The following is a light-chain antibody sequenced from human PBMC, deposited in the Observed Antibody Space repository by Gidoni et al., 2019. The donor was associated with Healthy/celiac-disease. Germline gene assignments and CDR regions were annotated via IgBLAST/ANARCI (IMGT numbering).Light chain of an antibody. CDR2: EVN. CDR1: SSDVGGYDY. Sequence: QSALTQPPSASGSPGQSVTISCTGTSSDVGGYDYVSWYQQHPGKAPKLVIYEVNTRPSGVPDRFSASKSGNTASLTVSGLRADDEAHYYCASFAGNNIFVLGGGTRLTVL. CDR3: ASFAGNNIFV. J-gene: IGLJ2*01. V-gene: IGLV2-8*01.